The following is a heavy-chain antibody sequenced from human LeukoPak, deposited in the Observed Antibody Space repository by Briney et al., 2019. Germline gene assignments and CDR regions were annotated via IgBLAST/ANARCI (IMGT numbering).Heavy chain of an antibody. D-gene: IGHD3-10*01. CDR2: IYYSGST. CDR3: ARESWRGYFDP. Sequence: SETLSLTCTVSGGSISSSSYYWGWIRQPPGKGLEWIGSIYYSGSTYYNPSLKSRVTISVDTSKNQFSLKLSSVTAADTAVYYCARESWRGYFDPWGQGTLVTVSS. J-gene: IGHJ4*02. CDR1: GGSISSSSYY. V-gene: IGHV4-39*02.